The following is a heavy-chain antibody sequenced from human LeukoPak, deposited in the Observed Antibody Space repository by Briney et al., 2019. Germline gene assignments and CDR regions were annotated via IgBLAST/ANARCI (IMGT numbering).Heavy chain of an antibody. D-gene: IGHD7-27*01. CDR2: MSPNSGDT. CDR1: GYTFTSYD. J-gene: IGHJ4*02. CDR3: ARGPPNWGYDY. Sequence: ASVKVSCMASGYTFTSYDFNWVRQATGQRPEWMGWMSPNSGDTGYAQKFQDRVTMTRNTSISTAYMELSSLRSDDTAVYYCARGPPNWGYDYWGPGTLVTVSS. V-gene: IGHV1-8*01.